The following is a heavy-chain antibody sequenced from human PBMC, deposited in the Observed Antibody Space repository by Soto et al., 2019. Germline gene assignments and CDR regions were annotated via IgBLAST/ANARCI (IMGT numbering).Heavy chain of an antibody. CDR1: GYSFTSYW. CDR3: VVTQLTPQVDYYGMDV. V-gene: IGHV5-10-1*01. J-gene: IGHJ6*02. Sequence: GESLKISCKGSGYSFTSYWVSWVRQMPGKGLEWMGRIDPSDSYTNYSPSFQGHVTISADKSISTAYLQWSSLKASDTAMYYCVVTQLTPQVDYYGMDVWGQGTTVTVS. D-gene: IGHD1-1*01. CDR2: IDPSDSYT.